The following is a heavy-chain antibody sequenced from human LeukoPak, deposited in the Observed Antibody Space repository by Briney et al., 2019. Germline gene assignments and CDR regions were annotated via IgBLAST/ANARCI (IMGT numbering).Heavy chain of an antibody. Sequence: VGSLRLSCAASGFNVRDYAMHWVRQAPGKGLEWVAVMSYEETYKNYAEAVKGRFTISRDDSKNTLFLQMSSLRPEDTAVYYCARDFGVIRRSWGQGTLVSVSS. J-gene: IGHJ5*02. CDR2: MSYEETYK. CDR1: GFNVRDYA. V-gene: IGHV3-30-3*01. CDR3: ARDFGVIRRS. D-gene: IGHD3-3*01.